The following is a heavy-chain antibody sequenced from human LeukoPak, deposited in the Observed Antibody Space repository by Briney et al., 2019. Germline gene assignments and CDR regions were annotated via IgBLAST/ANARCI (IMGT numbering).Heavy chain of an antibody. Sequence: GGSLRLSCAASGFTFSSYGMHWVRQAPGKGLEWVAVIWYDGSNKYYADSVKGRFTISRDNSKNTLYLQMNSLRAEDTAVYYCAKGGQLLTGMVGYYYYYMDVWGKGTTVTVSS. CDR3: AKGGQLLTGMVGYYYYYMDV. CDR1: GFTFSSYG. J-gene: IGHJ6*03. CDR2: IWYDGSNK. V-gene: IGHV3-33*06. D-gene: IGHD2-2*01.